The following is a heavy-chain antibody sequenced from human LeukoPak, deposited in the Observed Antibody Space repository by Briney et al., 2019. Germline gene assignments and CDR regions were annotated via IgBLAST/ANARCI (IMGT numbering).Heavy chain of an antibody. J-gene: IGHJ4*02. Sequence: PSETLSLTCTVSGGSISSYYWSWIRQPPGKGLEWIGYIYYSGSTNYNPSLKSRVTISVDTSKNQFSLKLSSVTAADTAVYYCARALARFGELLPRAYYFDYWGQGTLVTVSS. D-gene: IGHD3-10*01. CDR3: ARALARFGELLPRAYYFDY. V-gene: IGHV4-59*01. CDR1: GGSISSYY. CDR2: IYYSGST.